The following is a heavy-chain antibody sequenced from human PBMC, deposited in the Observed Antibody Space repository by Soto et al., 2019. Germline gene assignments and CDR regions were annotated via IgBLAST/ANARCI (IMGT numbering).Heavy chain of an antibody. J-gene: IGHJ4*02. CDR2: ISSSNNSI. CDR3: ARYCGGTNCYEVFDY. CDR1: GFTFNTYS. V-gene: IGHV3-48*01. D-gene: IGHD2-2*01. Sequence: EVQLVESGGGLVQPGGSLRLSCSASGFTFNTYSMNWVRQAPGKGPEWVSYISSSNNSIYYADSVRGRFTISRDNAQNSLYLQMDSLRAEDTAVYYCARYCGGTNCYEVFDYWGQGTLVTVSS.